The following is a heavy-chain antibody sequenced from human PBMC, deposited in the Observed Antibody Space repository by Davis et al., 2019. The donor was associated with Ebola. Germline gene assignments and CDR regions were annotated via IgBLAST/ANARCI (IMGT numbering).Heavy chain of an antibody. V-gene: IGHV1-18*01. D-gene: IGHD3-3*01. J-gene: IGHJ6*02. CDR2: ISAYNGNT. CDR3: AREARLLVLEWLHSYYYYGMDV. CDR1: GYTFNLYG. Sequence: ASVKVSCKASGYTFNLYGISWVRQAPGQGLEWMGWISAYNGNTNYAQKLQGRVTMTTDTSTSTAYMELRSLRSDDTAVYYCAREARLLVLEWLHSYYYYGMDVWGQGTTVTVSS.